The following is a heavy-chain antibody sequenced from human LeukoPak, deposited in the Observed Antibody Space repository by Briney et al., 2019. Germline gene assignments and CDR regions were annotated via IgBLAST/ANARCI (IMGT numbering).Heavy chain of an antibody. D-gene: IGHD6-13*01. J-gene: IGHJ5*02. Sequence: SETLSLTCTVSGGSISSYYWSWIRQPAGKGLEWIGRIYTSGSTNYNPSLKSRVTMSVDTSKNQFSLKLGSVTAADTAVYYCARGVVIAAAGTSWFDPWGQGTLVTVSS. CDR1: GGSISSYY. CDR3: ARGVVIAAAGTSWFDP. V-gene: IGHV4-4*07. CDR2: IYTSGST.